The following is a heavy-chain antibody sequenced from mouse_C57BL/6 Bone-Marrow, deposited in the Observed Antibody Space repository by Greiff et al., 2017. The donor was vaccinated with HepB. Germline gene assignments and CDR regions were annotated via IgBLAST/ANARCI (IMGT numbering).Heavy chain of an antibody. D-gene: IGHD2-4*01. J-gene: IGHJ2*01. CDR2: IYPGSGSN. CDR3: AREGLYYDYDLYFDY. Sequence: QVQLQQPGAELVKPGASVKMSCKASGYTFTSYWITWVKQRPGQGLEWIGDIYPGSGSNNYNEKFKSKATLTVDTSSSTAYMQLSSLTSDDSAGYYCAREGLYYDYDLYFDYWCQGTTLTVSS. CDR1: GYTFTSYW. V-gene: IGHV1-55*01.